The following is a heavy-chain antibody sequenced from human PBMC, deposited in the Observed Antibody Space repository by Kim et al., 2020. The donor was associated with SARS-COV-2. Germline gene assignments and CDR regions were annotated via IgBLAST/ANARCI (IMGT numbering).Heavy chain of an antibody. J-gene: IGHJ4*02. V-gene: IGHV3-15*01. CDR3: MTVNSGLRG. Sequence: GGSLRLSCEASRFTFSKADMNWVRQTPEKGLEWVGRIKTTTDGGTTDYAAPVKGRFTISRDDSKNTLFLQMSSLKIEDTALYYCMTVNSGLRGWGQGTL. CDR2: IKTTTDGGTT. D-gene: IGHD1-7*01. CDR1: RFTFSKAD.